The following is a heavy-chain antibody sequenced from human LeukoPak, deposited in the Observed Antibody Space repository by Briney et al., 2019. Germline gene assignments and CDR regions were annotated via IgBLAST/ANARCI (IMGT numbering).Heavy chain of an antibody. Sequence: GGSLRLSCSASGFTFSDYDMNWIRQAPGKGLEWVSSISGLSSYTYYGESVKGRFSISRDNAKNSLYLQMNSLGAEDTATYYCGRAFPPLRTSSAGDLWGQGILVTVSS. CDR3: GRAFPPLRTSSAGDL. D-gene: IGHD3-16*01. CDR1: GFTFSDYD. CDR2: ISGLSSYT. J-gene: IGHJ4*02. V-gene: IGHV3-21*01.